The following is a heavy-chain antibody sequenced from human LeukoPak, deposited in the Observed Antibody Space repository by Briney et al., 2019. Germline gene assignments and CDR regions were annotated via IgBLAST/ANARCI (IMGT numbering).Heavy chain of an antibody. CDR1: VDSFTNYW. V-gene: IGHV5-10-1*01. D-gene: IGHD4-17*01. Sequence: GESLKISCKGSVDSFTNYWISWVRQMPGKGLEWMGRIDPSGSYTNYSPSFQGHVTISAYKSISTAYLHSMNLEGTDTAMYYCMCHGDYINWFDPWGQGTLVTVSS. J-gene: IGHJ5*02. CDR2: IDPSGSYT. CDR3: MCHGDYINWFDP.